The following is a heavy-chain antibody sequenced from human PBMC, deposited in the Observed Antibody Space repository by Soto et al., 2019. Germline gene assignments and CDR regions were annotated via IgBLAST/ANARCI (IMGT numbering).Heavy chain of an antibody. J-gene: IGHJ6*03. CDR3: ARVHDSTTHPSFYMAA. CDR1: GFTFSSYS. V-gene: IGHV3-21*01. CDR2: IGTSSDYI. D-gene: IGHD3-22*01. Sequence: GGSLRLACAASGFTFSSYSMNWLRQAPGKGLEWVSSIGTSSDYIFYADSVKGRFTISRDNAENSLYLQMSSLRGEDTAVYYCARVHDSTTHPSFYMAAWGQGTTVTVSS.